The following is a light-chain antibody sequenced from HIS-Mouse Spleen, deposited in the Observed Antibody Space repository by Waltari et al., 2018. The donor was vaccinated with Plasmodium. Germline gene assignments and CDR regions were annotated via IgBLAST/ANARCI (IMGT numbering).Light chain of an antibody. CDR3: CSYAGSLVV. Sequence: QSALTQPASVSGSPGQSITISCTGTSSDAGSYNLVSWYQQHPGKAPKLMIYEGSKRPSGVSNRFSGSKSGNTASLTISGLQAEDEADYYCCSYAGSLVVFGGGTKLTVL. V-gene: IGLV2-23*01. CDR2: EGS. CDR1: SSDAGSYNL. J-gene: IGLJ2*01.